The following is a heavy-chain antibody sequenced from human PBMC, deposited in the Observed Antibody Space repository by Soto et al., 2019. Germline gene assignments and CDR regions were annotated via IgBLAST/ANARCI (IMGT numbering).Heavy chain of an antibody. J-gene: IGHJ5*02. Sequence: SETLSLTCAVYGGSFSGYYWSWIRQPPGKGLEWIGEINHSGSTNYNPSLKSRVTISVDTSKNQFSLKLSSVTAADTAVYYCASRAGSWYYNWFDPWGQGTLVTVSS. CDR3: ASRAGSWYYNWFDP. V-gene: IGHV4-34*01. D-gene: IGHD6-13*01. CDR1: GGSFSGYY. CDR2: INHSGST.